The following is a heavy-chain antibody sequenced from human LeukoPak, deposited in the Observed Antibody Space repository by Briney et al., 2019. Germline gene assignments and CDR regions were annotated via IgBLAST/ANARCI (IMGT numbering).Heavy chain of an antibody. J-gene: IGHJ5*02. Sequence: PGGSLRLSCEASGFTFSSYAMSWVRQAPGKGLEWVSAISGSVGRTYYADSVKGRFTISRDNSKNTLYLQMDSLRAEDTAVYYCAKEIFNGDYVNWFDPWGQGTLVTVSS. CDR3: AKEIFNGDYVNWFDP. CDR2: ISGSVGRT. CDR1: GFTFSSYA. V-gene: IGHV3-23*01. D-gene: IGHD4-17*01.